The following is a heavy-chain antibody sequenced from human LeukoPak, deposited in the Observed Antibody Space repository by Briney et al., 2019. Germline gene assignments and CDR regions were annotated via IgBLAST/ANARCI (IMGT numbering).Heavy chain of an antibody. V-gene: IGHV3-48*03. J-gene: IGHJ6*04. CDR3: AELGITMIGGV. CDR2: ISRSATTI. CDR1: GFTFSSYE. Sequence: PGGSLRLSCAASGFTFSSYEMNWVCQAPGKGLEWVSSISRSATTIYYADSVKGRFTISRDNAKNSLYPQMNSLRAEDTAVYYCAELGITMIGGVWGKGTTVTISS. D-gene: IGHD3-10*02.